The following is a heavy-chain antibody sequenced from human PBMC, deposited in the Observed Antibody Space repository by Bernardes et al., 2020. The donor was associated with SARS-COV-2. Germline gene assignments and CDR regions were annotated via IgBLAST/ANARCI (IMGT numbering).Heavy chain of an antibody. CDR1: GYTFTGYY. J-gene: IGHJ4*02. CDR2: INPNSGVT. D-gene: IGHD3-10*01. Sequence: ASVKVSCKASGYTFTGYYIHWVRQAPGQGLEWMGWINPNSGVTNYAQNFQGRVTMTRDTSISTAYMELSRLRSDDTAMYYCARSVTDYGSGSYYWGQGTL. CDR3: ARSVTDYGSGSYY. V-gene: IGHV1-2*02.